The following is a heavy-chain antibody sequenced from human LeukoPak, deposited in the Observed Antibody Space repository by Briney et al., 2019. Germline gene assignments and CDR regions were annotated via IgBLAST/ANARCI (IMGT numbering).Heavy chain of an antibody. CDR3: ARDRGYYDILTGYRPDAFDI. CDR1: GFTFSSYA. CDR2: ISGSGGST. V-gene: IGHV3-23*01. D-gene: IGHD3-9*01. J-gene: IGHJ3*02. Sequence: GGSLRLSCAASGFTFSSYAMSWVRQAPGKGLEWVSAISGSGGSTYYADSVKGRFTISRDNSKNTLYLQMNSLRAEDTAVYYCARDRGYYDILTGYRPDAFDIWGQGTMVTVSS.